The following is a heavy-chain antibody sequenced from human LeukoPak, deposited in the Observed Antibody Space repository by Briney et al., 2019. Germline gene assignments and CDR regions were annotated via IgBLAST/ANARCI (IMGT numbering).Heavy chain of an antibody. CDR1: GFTFSNYG. Sequence: GGSLRLSCAASGFTFSNYGMSWVRQAPGKGLEWVATIKQDGSEKYYVDSVKGRFTISRDNAKNSLYLQMNSLRAEDTAVYYCARDEVIVGAIGDWFDPWGQGTLVTVSS. CDR2: IKQDGSEK. CDR3: ARDEVIVGAIGDWFDP. V-gene: IGHV3-7*05. D-gene: IGHD1-26*01. J-gene: IGHJ5*02.